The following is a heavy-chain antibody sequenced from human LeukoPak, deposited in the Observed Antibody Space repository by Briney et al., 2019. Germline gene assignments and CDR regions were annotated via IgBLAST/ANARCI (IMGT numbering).Heavy chain of an antibody. V-gene: IGHV4-34*01. CDR2: INHSGST. Sequence: SETLSLTCAVYGGSFSGYYWSWIRQPPGKGLEWIGEINHSGSTNYNPSLKSRVTISVDTSKNQFSLKLSSVTAADTAVYYCARAPYCSGGSCYSPPKAFDYWGQGTLVTVSS. J-gene: IGHJ4*02. D-gene: IGHD2-15*01. CDR1: GGSFSGYY. CDR3: ARAPYCSGGSCYSPPKAFDY.